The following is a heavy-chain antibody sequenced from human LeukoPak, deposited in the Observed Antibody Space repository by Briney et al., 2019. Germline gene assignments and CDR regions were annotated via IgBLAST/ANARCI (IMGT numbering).Heavy chain of an antibody. CDR2: ISSSSSYI. CDR3: ARECGLRYFDWSLLDYGMDV. J-gene: IGHJ6*02. CDR1: GFTFSIYS. V-gene: IGHV3-21*01. Sequence: GGSLRLSCAASGFTFSIYSMNWVRQAPGKGLEWVSSISSSSSYIYYADSVKGRFTISRDNAKNSLYLQMNSLRAEDTAVYYCARECGLRYFDWSLLDYGMDVWGQGTTVTVSS. D-gene: IGHD3-9*01.